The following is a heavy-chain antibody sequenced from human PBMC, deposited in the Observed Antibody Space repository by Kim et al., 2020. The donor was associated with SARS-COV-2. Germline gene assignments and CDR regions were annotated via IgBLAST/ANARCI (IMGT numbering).Heavy chain of an antibody. J-gene: IGHJ6*02. V-gene: IGHV4-59*01. D-gene: IGHD3-10*01. CDR3: ARTGGSGSYYNRYYYGMDV. CDR2: IYYSGST. CDR1: GGSISSYY. Sequence: SETLSLTCTVSGGSISSYYWSWIRQPPGKGLEWIGYIYYSGSTNYNPSLKSRVTISVDTSKNQFSLKQSSVTAADTAVYYCARTGGSGSYYNRYYYGMDVWGQGTTVTVSS.